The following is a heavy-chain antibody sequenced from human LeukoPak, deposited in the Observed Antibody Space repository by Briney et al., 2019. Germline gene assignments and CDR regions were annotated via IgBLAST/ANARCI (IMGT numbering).Heavy chain of an antibody. D-gene: IGHD5-12*01. CDR2: TYYRSKWYN. J-gene: IGHJ4*02. V-gene: IGHV6-1*01. CDR1: GDSVSSNSAA. Sequence: SQTLSLTCAISGDSVSSNSAAWNWIRQSPSRGLEWLGRTYYRSKWYNDYAVSVKSRITINPDTSKNQFSLKLSSVTAADTAVYYCARLRWLREGLDYWGQGTLVTVSS. CDR3: ARLRWLREGLDY.